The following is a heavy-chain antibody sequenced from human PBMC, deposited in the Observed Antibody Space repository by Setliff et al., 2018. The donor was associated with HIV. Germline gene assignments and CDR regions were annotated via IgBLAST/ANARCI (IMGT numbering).Heavy chain of an antibody. CDR2: INPSGAGT. Sequence: RASVKVSCKASGYTFTTYYIHWVRQAPGQGLEWMGVINPSGAGTTYSQKFQGRVTMTRDTSTTTVYMELSSLRSEDTAVYFCARGAGGWYVQDGNWLDPWGQGTLVTVSS. D-gene: IGHD6-19*01. CDR1: GYTFTTYY. J-gene: IGHJ5*02. V-gene: IGHV1-46*01. CDR3: ARGAGGWYVQDGNWLDP.